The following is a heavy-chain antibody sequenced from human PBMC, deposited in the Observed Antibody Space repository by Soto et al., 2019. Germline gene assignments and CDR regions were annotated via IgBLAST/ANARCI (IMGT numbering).Heavy chain of an antibody. CDR3: ARTAAAGKYYYGTDV. Sequence: SVKVSCKASGGTFSSYTISWVRQAPGQGLEWMGRIIPILGIANYSPSFQGQVTISADKSISTAYLQWSSLKASDTAMYYCARTAAAGKYYYGTDVWGQGTTVTVSS. J-gene: IGHJ6*02. V-gene: IGHV1-69*02. D-gene: IGHD6-13*01. CDR1: GGTFSSYT. CDR2: IIPILGIA.